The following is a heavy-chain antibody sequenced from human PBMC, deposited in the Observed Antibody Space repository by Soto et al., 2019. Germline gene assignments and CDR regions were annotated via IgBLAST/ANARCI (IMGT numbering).Heavy chain of an antibody. V-gene: IGHV3-23*01. Sequence: GGSLRLSCAASGFTFSSYAMSWVRQAPGKXLEWVSAISGSGGSTYYADSVKGRFTISRDNSKNTLYLQMNSLRAEDTAVYYCAKDNGYSHGYSWVCMDVWDQRTTVT. CDR2: ISGSGGST. CDR1: GFTFSSYA. D-gene: IGHD5-18*01. CDR3: AKDNGYSHGYSWVCMDV. J-gene: IGHJ6*02.